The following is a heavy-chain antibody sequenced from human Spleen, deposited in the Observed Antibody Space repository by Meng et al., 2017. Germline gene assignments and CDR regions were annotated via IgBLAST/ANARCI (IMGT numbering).Heavy chain of an antibody. CDR1: GGSFSDYD. CDR2: IYHRGNT. V-gene: IGHV4-34*01. D-gene: IGHD4-11*01. Sequence: VLFKPSETLPPTCVVSGGSFSDYDWSWHSQPPGKGLEWIGEIYHRGNTNYNSFLESRVTISVDTSQNSLSLKLSSVTAADSAVYYCARGPTTVAHDFDYWGQGTLVTVS. CDR3: ARGPTTVAHDFDY. J-gene: IGHJ4*02.